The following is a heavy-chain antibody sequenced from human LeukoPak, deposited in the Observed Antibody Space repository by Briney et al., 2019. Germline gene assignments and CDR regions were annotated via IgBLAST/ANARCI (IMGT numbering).Heavy chain of an antibody. V-gene: IGHV3-23*01. J-gene: IGHJ4*02. Sequence: GGSLRLSCAASGSTFSSYAMSWVRQAPGKGLEWVSGISGSGGSTYYADSVKGRFTISRDNSKNTLSLQMTSLRAEDTAVYYCAKAGHGDYYFDYWGQGTLGTVSS. D-gene: IGHD4-17*01. CDR1: GSTFSSYA. CDR3: AKAGHGDYYFDY. CDR2: ISGSGGST.